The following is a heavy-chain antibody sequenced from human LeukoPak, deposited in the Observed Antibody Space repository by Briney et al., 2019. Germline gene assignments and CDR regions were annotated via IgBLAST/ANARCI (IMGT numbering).Heavy chain of an antibody. V-gene: IGHV3-21*01. D-gene: IGHD2-15*01. CDR2: ISSSSSYI. Sequence: GGSLRLSCAASGFTFSSYNMNWVRQAPGKGLEWVSSISSSSSYIYYADSVNGRFTISRDNAKNPLYLQMNGLRAEDTAVYYCARAGAAAPRGSDYWGQGTLVTVSS. J-gene: IGHJ4*02. CDR1: GFTFSSYN. CDR3: ARAGAAAPRGSDY.